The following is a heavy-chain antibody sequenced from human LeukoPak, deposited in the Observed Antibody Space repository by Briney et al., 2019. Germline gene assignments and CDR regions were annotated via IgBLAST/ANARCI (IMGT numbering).Heavy chain of an antibody. CDR2: ISSDGSTT. Sequence: GGSLRLSCAASGFTFSSYWMHWARQAPGKGLVWVSRISSDGSTTTYADSVKGRFTISRDNAKNTMYLQMNSLRAEDTALYYCARVTEYSTAGMRYWGQGTLVTVSS. J-gene: IGHJ4*02. D-gene: IGHD6-13*01. CDR1: GFTFSSYW. CDR3: ARVTEYSTAGMRY. V-gene: IGHV3-74*01.